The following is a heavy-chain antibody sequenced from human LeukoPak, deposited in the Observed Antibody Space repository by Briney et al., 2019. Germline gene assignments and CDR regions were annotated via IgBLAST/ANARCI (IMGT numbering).Heavy chain of an antibody. J-gene: IGHJ4*02. V-gene: IGHV3-23*01. Sequence: GGSLRLSCAASGFTFSSYAMSWVRQAPGKGLEWVSAISGSGGSTYYADSVKGRFTISRDNSKNTLYLQMNSLTAEDTAVYYCAKDLDHQAVAGKDYWGQGTLVTVSS. D-gene: IGHD6-19*01. CDR2: ISGSGGST. CDR3: AKDLDHQAVAGKDY. CDR1: GFTFSSYA.